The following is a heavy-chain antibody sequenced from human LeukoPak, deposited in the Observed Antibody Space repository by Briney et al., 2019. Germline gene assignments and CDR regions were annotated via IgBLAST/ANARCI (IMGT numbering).Heavy chain of an antibody. J-gene: IGHJ4*02. V-gene: IGHV3-66*01. CDR3: ARGGSYFDISGYYFY. CDR1: GFTFSSYA. Sequence: GGSLRLSCAASGFTFSSYAMNWVRQAPGKGLEWVSIIYSGGSTSYADSVKGRFTISRDNSKNTLYLQMNSLRTEDTAVYYCARGGSYFDISGYYFYWGQGTLVTVSS. D-gene: IGHD3-22*01. CDR2: IYSGGST.